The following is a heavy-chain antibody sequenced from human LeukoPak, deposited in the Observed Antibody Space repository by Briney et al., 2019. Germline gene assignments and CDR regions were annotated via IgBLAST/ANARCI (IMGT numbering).Heavy chain of an antibody. D-gene: IGHD5-12*01. V-gene: IGHV3-64*01. Sequence: PGGSLRLSCAASGFTFSTYSMHWVRQAPGKGLEYVSGISNNGGSTYYANSVKGRFTISRDNSKNTLYLQMGSLRAEDMAVYYCARVDSGYDKYGGFDYWGRGTLVTVSS. J-gene: IGHJ4*02. CDR1: GFTFSTYS. CDR3: ARVDSGYDKYGGFDY. CDR2: ISNNGGST.